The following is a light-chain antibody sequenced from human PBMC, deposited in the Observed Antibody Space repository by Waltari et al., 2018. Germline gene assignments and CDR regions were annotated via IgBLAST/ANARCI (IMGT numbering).Light chain of an antibody. CDR2: DAS. J-gene: IGKJ4*01. V-gene: IGKV3-11*01. CDR3: QHRSNRPLT. CDR1: QSVSSY. Sequence: EIVLTQSPATLSLSPGERATLSCRASQSVSSYLAWYQQKPGQAPRLLIYDASSRATGIPARFSGSGSGTDFTLTTSSLEPEDFAVYYCQHRSNRPLTFGGGTKVKIK.